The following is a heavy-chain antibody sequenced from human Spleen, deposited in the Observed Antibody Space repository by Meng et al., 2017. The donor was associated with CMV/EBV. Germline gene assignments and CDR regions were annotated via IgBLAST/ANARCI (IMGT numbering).Heavy chain of an antibody. CDR3: AAPRLFKVVFDY. D-gene: IGHD3-10*01. J-gene: IGHJ4*02. Sequence: GESLKISCAVSGFSFSTYGMYWVRQAPGKGLQWVASIWYDGSNKKYEESVKGRFTISRDNSENTLYLQMNSLRADDTAVYYCAAPRLFKVVFDYWGQGALVTVSS. CDR2: IWYDGSNK. V-gene: IGHV3-30*02. CDR1: GFSFSTYG.